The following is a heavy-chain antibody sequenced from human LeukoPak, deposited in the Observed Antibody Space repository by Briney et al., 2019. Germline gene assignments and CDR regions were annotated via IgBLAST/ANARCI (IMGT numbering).Heavy chain of an antibody. CDR3: ARRSDDYDSSAYYH. V-gene: IGHV1-8*01. Sequence: GASVKVSCKTSGYTFTSYDLNWVRQATGQGLEWMGWVNPNSGNTGYAQEFQGRVTMTMDPSISTAYMELSSLRSEDTAVYYCARRSDDYDSSAYYHWGQGTLVTVSS. J-gene: IGHJ4*02. CDR2: VNPNSGNT. CDR1: GYTFTSYD. D-gene: IGHD3-22*01.